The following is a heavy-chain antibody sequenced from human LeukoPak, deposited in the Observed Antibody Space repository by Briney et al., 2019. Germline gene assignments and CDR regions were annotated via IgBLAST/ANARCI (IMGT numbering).Heavy chain of an antibody. CDR1: GFTFSGSA. CDR2: IRSKANSCAT. Sequence: HPGGSLRLSCAASGFTFSGSAMHWVRQASGKGLEWVGRIRSKANSCATAYAASVKGRFTISRDDSKNAAYLQMNSLKTEDTAVYYCTSSHYSSGSWGQGTLVTVSS. CDR3: TSSHYSSGS. J-gene: IGHJ5*02. D-gene: IGHD6-19*01. V-gene: IGHV3-73*01.